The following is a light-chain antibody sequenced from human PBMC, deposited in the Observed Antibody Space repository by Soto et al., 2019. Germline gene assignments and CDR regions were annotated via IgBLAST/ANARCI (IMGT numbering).Light chain of an antibody. CDR1: QSVSSSY. Sequence: EIVLTQSPGTLSLSPGERATLSCRASQSVSSSYLAWYQQKPGQAPRLLIFGASTRATGIPDRFSGSGSGTDFTLTISRLEPEDFAVYFCQQYGNTPPSVTFGPGTKVDIK. CDR2: GAS. J-gene: IGKJ3*01. CDR3: QQYGNTPPSVT. V-gene: IGKV3-20*01.